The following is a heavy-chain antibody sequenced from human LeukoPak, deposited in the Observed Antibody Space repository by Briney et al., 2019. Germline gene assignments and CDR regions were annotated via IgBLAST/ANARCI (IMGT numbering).Heavy chain of an antibody. V-gene: IGHV4-34*01. CDR3: ARGRRYSSGWSFFDY. CDR1: GGSFSGYY. CDR2: INHSGST. J-gene: IGHJ4*02. D-gene: IGHD6-19*01. Sequence: SETLSLTCAVYGGSFSGYYWSWIRQPPGKGLEWSGEINHSGSTNYNPSLKSRVTISVDTSKNQFSLKLSSVTAADTAVYYCARGRRYSSGWSFFDYWGQGTLVTVSS.